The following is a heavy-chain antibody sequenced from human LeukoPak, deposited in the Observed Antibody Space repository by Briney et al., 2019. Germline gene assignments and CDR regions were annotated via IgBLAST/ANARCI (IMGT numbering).Heavy chain of an antibody. D-gene: IGHD1-20*01. CDR2: ISGSGGNT. J-gene: IGHJ4*02. CDR1: GFSFSSYA. Sequence: GGSLRLSCAASGFSFSSYAMSWFRQAPGKGLEWVSGISGSGGNTYYADSVKGRFTISRDNSKNTLYLQMNSLTAEDTVVYYCAKDSRYSEKIEAADYWGQGTLVTVSS. CDR3: AKDSRYSEKIEAADY. V-gene: IGHV3-23*01.